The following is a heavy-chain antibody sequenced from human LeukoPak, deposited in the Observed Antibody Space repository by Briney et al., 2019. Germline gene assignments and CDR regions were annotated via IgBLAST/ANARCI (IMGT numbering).Heavy chain of an antibody. D-gene: IGHD5-12*01. V-gene: IGHV3-21*01. CDR3: AQRGYSGYSFDY. CDR1: GFTFSSYS. Sequence: GGSLRLSCAASGFTFSSYSMNWVRQAPGQGLEWVSSISSSSSYIYYADSVKGRFTISRDNAKNSLYLQMNSLRAEDTAVYYCAQRGYSGYSFDYWGQGTLVTVSS. CDR2: ISSSSSYI. J-gene: IGHJ4*02.